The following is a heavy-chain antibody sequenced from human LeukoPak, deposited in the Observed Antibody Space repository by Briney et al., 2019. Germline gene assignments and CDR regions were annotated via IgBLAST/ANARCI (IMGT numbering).Heavy chain of an antibody. Sequence: SETLSLTCTVSGGSISSGSYYWSWIRQPPGKGLEWIGEINHSGSTNYNPSLKSRVTISVDTSKNQFSLKLSSVTAADTAVYYCARHRHSSSPEYWGQGTLVTVSS. CDR2: INHSGST. CDR1: GGSISSGSYY. D-gene: IGHD6-6*01. J-gene: IGHJ4*02. V-gene: IGHV4-39*01. CDR3: ARHRHSSSPEY.